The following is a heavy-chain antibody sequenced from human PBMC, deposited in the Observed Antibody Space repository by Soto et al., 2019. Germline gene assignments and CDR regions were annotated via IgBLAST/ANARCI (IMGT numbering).Heavy chain of an antibody. Sequence: KQSQTLSLTCAISGDSVSSNSAAWDWIRQSPSRGLEWLGRTYYRSKWYNNYALSVKSRITINPDTSKNQVSLQLNSVTPEDTAVYYCAKEDNSLRGAFDIWGQGTLVTVSS. CDR1: GDSVSSNSAA. V-gene: IGHV6-1*01. D-gene: IGHD3-10*01. CDR3: AKEDNSLRGAFDI. CDR2: TYYRSKWYN. J-gene: IGHJ3*02.